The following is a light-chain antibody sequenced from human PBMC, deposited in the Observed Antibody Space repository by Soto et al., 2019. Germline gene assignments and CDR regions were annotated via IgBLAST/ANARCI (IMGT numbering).Light chain of an antibody. V-gene: IGKV1-27*01. Sequence: DIQMTQSPSSLSASVGDRVTISCRASQDINNYLAWYQQKPGKVPKLLIYGASTLHSGVPSRFSGSGSGTDFTLTISCLQSEDFATYYCQQYYSFPLTFGPGTKVDIK. CDR3: QQYYSFPLT. CDR2: GAS. J-gene: IGKJ3*01. CDR1: QDINNY.